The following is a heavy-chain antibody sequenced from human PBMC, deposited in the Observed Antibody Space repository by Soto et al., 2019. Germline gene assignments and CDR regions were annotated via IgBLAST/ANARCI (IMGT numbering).Heavy chain of an antibody. Sequence: GXSGKVSCNAAGSSFSSSGIEWVRQAHGQRLEWIGWIVVASGQTNYTQNFRGRVAITRDTSTATAYIELTGLTSEDTAVYFCSAGRPDIGVGWWVWGQGTTVTVSS. CDR2: IVVASGQT. J-gene: IGHJ6*02. V-gene: IGHV1-58*02. CDR3: SAGRPDIGVGWWV. CDR1: GSSFSSSG. D-gene: IGHD2-15*01.